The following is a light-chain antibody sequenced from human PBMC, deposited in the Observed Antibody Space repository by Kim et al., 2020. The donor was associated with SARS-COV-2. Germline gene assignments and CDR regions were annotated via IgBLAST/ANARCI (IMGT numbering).Light chain of an antibody. Sequence: NFTLTQPHSVSESPGKTVTISCTGSSGSIASNYVQWYQQRPGSAPTTVIYEDKQRPSGVPDRFSGSIDSSSNSASLTISGLKTEDEADYYCQSYDSSNHVVFGGGTQLTVL. CDR3: QSYDSSNHVV. J-gene: IGLJ2*01. CDR2: EDK. V-gene: IGLV6-57*02. CDR1: SGSIASNY.